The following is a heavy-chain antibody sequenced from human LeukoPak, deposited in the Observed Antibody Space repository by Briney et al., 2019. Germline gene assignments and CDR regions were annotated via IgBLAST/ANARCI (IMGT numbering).Heavy chain of an antibody. CDR3: ARDSPYYYGSGSATYYMDV. CDR1: GGSISSYY. Sequence: KPSETLSLTCTVSGGSISSYYWSWIRQPAGKGLEWIGRIYTSGSTNYNPSLKSRVTMSVDTSKNQFSLKLSSVTAADTAVYYCARDSPYYYGSGSATYYMDVWGKGTTVTISS. J-gene: IGHJ6*03. CDR2: IYTSGST. V-gene: IGHV4-4*07. D-gene: IGHD3-10*01.